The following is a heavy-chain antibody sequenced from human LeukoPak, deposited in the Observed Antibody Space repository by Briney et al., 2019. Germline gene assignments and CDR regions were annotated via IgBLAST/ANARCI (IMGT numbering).Heavy chain of an antibody. J-gene: IGHJ1*01. CDR2: ISGSGDYI. V-gene: IGHV3-21*01. CDR1: GFTFSSYS. CDR3: ARGVGSNWFIYFQY. D-gene: IGHD6-13*01. Sequence: GGSLRLSCAASGFTFSSYSMNWVRQAPGKGLEWVSSISGSGDYIFYADSMKGRFTISRDNARNSLYLQVNSLRAEDTAVYYCARGVGSNWFIYFQYWGQGTVVTVSS.